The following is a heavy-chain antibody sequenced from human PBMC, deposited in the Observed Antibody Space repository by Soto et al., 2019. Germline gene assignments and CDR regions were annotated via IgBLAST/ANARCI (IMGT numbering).Heavy chain of an antibody. CDR2: ISSSSSTI. CDR3: ASDVITIFGGVPH. J-gene: IGHJ4*02. CDR1: GFTFSSYS. V-gene: IGHV3-48*01. Sequence: PGGSLRLSCAASGFTFSSYSMNWVRQAPGKGLEWVSYISSSSSTIYYADSVKGRFTISRDNAKNSLYLQMNSLRAEDTAVYYCASDVITIFGGVPHWGQGTLVTVSS. D-gene: IGHD3-3*01.